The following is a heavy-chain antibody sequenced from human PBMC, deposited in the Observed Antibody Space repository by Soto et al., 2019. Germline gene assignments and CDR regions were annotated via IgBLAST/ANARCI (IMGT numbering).Heavy chain of an antibody. Sequence: SVKVSCKASGGTFSSYAISWVRQAPGQGLEWMGGIIPIFGTANYAQKFQGRVTITADESTSTAYMELSSLRSEDTAVYYCARDGEYYYGSGSYYNQITPNYYGMDVWGQGTTVTVSS. J-gene: IGHJ6*02. CDR1: GGTFSSYA. V-gene: IGHV1-69*13. CDR2: IIPIFGTA. CDR3: ARDGEYYYGSGSYYNQITPNYYGMDV. D-gene: IGHD3-10*01.